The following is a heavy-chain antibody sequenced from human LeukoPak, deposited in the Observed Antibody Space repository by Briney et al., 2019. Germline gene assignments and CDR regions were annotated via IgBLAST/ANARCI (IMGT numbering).Heavy chain of an antibody. CDR1: GGSISSYY. V-gene: IGHV4-59*01. D-gene: IGHD3-10*01. CDR2: IYYSGST. J-gene: IGHJ4*02. Sequence: PSETLSLTCTVSGGSISSYYWSWIRQPPGKGLEWIGYIYYSGSTNYNPSLKSRVTISVDTSKNQFSLKLSSVTAADTAVYYCARYGSGSYGDFDYWGQGTLVTVSS. CDR3: ARYGSGSYGDFDY.